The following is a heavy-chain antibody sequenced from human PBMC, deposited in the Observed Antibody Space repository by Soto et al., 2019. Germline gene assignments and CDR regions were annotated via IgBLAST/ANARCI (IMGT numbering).Heavy chain of an antibody. V-gene: IGHV3-11*01. CDR2: ISSSGSTI. CDR1: GFTFSDYY. CDR3: AGTTVTYYYYGMDV. D-gene: IGHD4-17*01. Sequence: PGGSLRLSCAASGFTFSDYYMSWIRQAPGKGLEWVSYISSSGSTIYYADSVKGRFTISRDNAKNSLYLQMNSLRAEDTAVYYCAGTTVTYYYYGMDVWGQGTTVTVSS. J-gene: IGHJ6*02.